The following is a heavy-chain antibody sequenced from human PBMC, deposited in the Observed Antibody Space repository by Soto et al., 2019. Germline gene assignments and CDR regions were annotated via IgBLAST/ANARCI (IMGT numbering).Heavy chain of an antibody. CDR3: VKWHTSNFDSLPFTGFEF. D-gene: IGHD3-22*01. Sequence: PVWPLRVSWSASLFTFSSYAMSWVGKAPFKLLELFSSISDSGGSTYNADSVTGRFTISRDNSKNTLYLQMRSLRAEDAAAYYCVKWHTSNFDSLPFTGFEFWGQGTQVTVSS. J-gene: IGHJ4*02. CDR1: LFTFSSYA. V-gene: IGHV3-23*01. CDR2: ISDSGGST.